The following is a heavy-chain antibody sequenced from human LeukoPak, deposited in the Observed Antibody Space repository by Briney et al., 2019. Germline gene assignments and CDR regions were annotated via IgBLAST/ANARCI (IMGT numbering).Heavy chain of an antibody. CDR3: ARDGEMATIENYFES. V-gene: IGHV4-59*12. CDR2: IYYSGST. Sequence: SETLSLTCTVSGGSISSYYWSWIRQPPGKGLEWIGYIYYSGSTNYNPSLKSRVTISVDTSKNQFSLKLSSVTAADTAVYYCARDGEMATIENYFESWGQGTLVTVSS. D-gene: IGHD5-24*01. J-gene: IGHJ4*02. CDR1: GGSISSYY.